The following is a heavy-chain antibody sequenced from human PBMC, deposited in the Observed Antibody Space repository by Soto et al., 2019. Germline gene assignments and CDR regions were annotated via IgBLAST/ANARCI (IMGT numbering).Heavy chain of an antibody. Sequence: GASVQVSCKASGHTLTSYGIHWVHQAPRQRLEWMGWINAANGDTKYSPKFQGRVTITRDTSASTAYMELSSLRSEDTAVYYCVRRHVSATGIDWFDPWGQGTLVPVSS. CDR3: VRRHVSATGIDWFDP. CDR1: GHTLTSYG. CDR2: INAANGDT. D-gene: IGHD6-13*01. J-gene: IGHJ5*02. V-gene: IGHV1-3*01.